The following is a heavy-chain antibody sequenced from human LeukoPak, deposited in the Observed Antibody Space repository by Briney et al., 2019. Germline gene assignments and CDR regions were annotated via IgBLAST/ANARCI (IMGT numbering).Heavy chain of an antibody. CDR1: GYTLTELS. CDR3: ATDFTPYYYYGMDV. Sequence: ASVKVSCKVSGYTLTELSMHWVRQAPGKGLEWMGGFDPEDGETIYAQKFQGRVTMTEDTSTDTAYMELSSLRSEDTAVYYCATDFTPYYYYGMDVWAKGPRSPSP. CDR2: FDPEDGET. V-gene: IGHV1-24*01. J-gene: IGHJ6*02.